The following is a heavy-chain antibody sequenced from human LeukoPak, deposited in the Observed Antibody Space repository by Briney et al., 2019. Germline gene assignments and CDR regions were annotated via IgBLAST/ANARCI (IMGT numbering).Heavy chain of an antibody. CDR1: GFTFSSYA. J-gene: IGHJ4*02. Sequence: PGGSPRLSCAASGFTFSSYAMSWVRQAPGKGLEWVSAISGSGGSTYYADSVKGRFTISRDDSKNTLYLQMNSLRAEDTAVYYCARARIVGATRLDYWGQGTLVTVSS. D-gene: IGHD1-26*01. CDR2: ISGSGGST. CDR3: ARARIVGATRLDY. V-gene: IGHV3-23*01.